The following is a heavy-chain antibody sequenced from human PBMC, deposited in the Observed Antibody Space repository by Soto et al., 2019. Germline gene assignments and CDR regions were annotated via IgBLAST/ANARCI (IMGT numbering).Heavy chain of an antibody. CDR2: IYYSGST. D-gene: IGHD1-26*01. J-gene: IGHJ5*02. CDR3: ARHTWDRKRGWLDT. CDR1: GGSVSSSTYY. Sequence: SETLSLTCTVSGGSVSSSTYYWGWIRQPLEKGLEWIGSIYYSGSTYYNPSLKSRVTISVDTSKNQFSLKLSSVTAADTAVYYCARHTWDRKRGWLDTWGQGTLV. V-gene: IGHV4-39*01.